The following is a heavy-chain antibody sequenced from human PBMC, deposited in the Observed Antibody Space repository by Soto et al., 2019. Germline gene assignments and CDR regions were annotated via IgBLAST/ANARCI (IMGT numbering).Heavy chain of an antibody. CDR2: IFHSGST. V-gene: IGHV4-4*02. Sequence: SETLSLTCAVSGGSIRCNNWWSWVRQPPGKGLEWIGEIFHSGSTNYNPSLKTRVTISVDKSKNQFSLKLSSVTAADTAVYYCARVFSGSYSDYWGQGTLVTVSS. J-gene: IGHJ4*02. CDR1: GGSIRCNNW. D-gene: IGHD1-26*01. CDR3: ARVFSGSYSDY.